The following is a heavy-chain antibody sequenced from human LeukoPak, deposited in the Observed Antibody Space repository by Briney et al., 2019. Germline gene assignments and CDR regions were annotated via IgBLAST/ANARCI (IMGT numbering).Heavy chain of an antibody. V-gene: IGHV4-39*07. CDR1: GGFISSSNYY. CDR2: IYYSGNT. Sequence: SETLSLTCTVSGGFISSSNYYWDWIRQPPGKGLEWIGSIYYSGNTYYNPSLKGRVTITADTSTDTAYMELSSLRSEDTAVYYCALSGYYYGSGSNPFDHWGQGTLVTVSS. J-gene: IGHJ4*02. CDR3: ALSGYYYGSGSNPFDH. D-gene: IGHD3-10*01.